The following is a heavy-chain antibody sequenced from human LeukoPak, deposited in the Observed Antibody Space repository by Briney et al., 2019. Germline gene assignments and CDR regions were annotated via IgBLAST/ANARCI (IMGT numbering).Heavy chain of an antibody. Sequence: SETLSLTFGVYGESFSGFYWSWIRQTPGKGLQWIGEINHSGDINHNPSLESRVTISVDTSKRQFSLRLSSVTAADTAVYYCARRDFALFGVITSFDSWGQGTRVTISS. CDR2: INHSGDI. J-gene: IGHJ4*02. CDR1: GESFSGFY. CDR3: ARRDFALFGVITSFDS. D-gene: IGHD3-3*01. V-gene: IGHV4-34*01.